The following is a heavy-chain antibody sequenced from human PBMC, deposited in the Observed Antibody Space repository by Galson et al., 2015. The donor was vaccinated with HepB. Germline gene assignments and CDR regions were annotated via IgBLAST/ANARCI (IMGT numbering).Heavy chain of an antibody. D-gene: IGHD6-19*01. CDR3: ARDGSGYSSDCFDY. CDR2: ISAYNGNT. V-gene: IGHV1-18*01. CDR1: GYTFTSYG. Sequence: SVKVSCKASGYTFTSYGISWVRQAPGQGLEWMGWISAYNGNTNYAQKLKGRVTMTTDTSTSTAYMELRSLRSDDTAVYYCARDGSGYSSDCFDYWGQGTLVTVSS. J-gene: IGHJ4*02.